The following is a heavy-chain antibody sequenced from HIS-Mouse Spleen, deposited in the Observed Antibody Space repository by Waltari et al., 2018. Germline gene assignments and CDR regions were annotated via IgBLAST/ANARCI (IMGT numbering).Heavy chain of an antibody. CDR2: IYYSGST. D-gene: IGHD3-3*01. CDR3: ARVYDFWSGYYAFDI. J-gene: IGHJ3*02. Sequence: QVQLQESGPGLVKPSETLSLTCTVSGGSISSYYWSWIRQPPGKGLEWIGYIYYSGSTNYNPSLKSRVTISVDTSKNQFSLKLSSVTAADTAVYYCARVYDFWSGYYAFDIWGQGTMVTVSS. V-gene: IGHV4-59*08. CDR1: GGSISSYY.